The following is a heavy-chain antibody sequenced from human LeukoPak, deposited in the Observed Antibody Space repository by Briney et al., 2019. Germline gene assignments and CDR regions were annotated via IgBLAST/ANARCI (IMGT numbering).Heavy chain of an antibody. CDR1: GFTFSSYA. CDR3: ARAGGYYDSSGYYPPDY. CDR2: ISYDGSNK. D-gene: IGHD3-22*01. Sequence: GGSLRLSCAASGFTFSSYAMHWVRQAPGKGLEWVAVISYDGSNKYYADSVKGRFTISRDNSKNTLYLQMNSLRAEDTAVYYCARAGGYYDSSGYYPPDYWGQGTLVTVPS. V-gene: IGHV3-30*01. J-gene: IGHJ4*02.